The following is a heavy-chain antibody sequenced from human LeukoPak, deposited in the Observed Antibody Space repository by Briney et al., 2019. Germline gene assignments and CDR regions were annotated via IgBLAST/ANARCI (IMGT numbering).Heavy chain of an antibody. CDR1: GYTFTNYH. V-gene: IGHV1-18*01. CDR3: TRAPPGMTMMTDY. Sequence: ASVKVSCKASGYTFTNYHIAWVRQAPGQGLEWMGWVSANDGNTVYAQRLQGRVTMTTDTSTSVAYMELRSLTSDDTAVYYCTRAPPGMTMMTDYWGQGTLVTVSS. CDR2: VSANDGNT. D-gene: IGHD3-22*01. J-gene: IGHJ4*02.